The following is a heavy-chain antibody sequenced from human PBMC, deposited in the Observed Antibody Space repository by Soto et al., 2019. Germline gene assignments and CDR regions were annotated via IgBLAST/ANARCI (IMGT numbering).Heavy chain of an antibody. Sequence: EVHLSESGGGVTQPGGSLRLSCEAPGINFRSFAMSWVRQAPGKGLQWVASISNNADATYYADSVKGRFHISRDNVEDTLFLHLNDVRGDDTAVYFCAKGPLDDCLGGSCHFGHWGQGVLVTVSS. V-gene: IGHV3-23*01. CDR2: ISNNADAT. J-gene: IGHJ4*02. D-gene: IGHD2-15*01. CDR3: AKGPLDDCLGGSCHFGH. CDR1: GINFRSFA.